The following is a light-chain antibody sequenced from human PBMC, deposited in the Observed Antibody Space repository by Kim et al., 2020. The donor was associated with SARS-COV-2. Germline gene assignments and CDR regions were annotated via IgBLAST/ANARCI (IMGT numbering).Light chain of an antibody. CDR3: QVWDSSTVV. J-gene: IGLJ2*01. CDR1: NIGSKN. Sequence: SYELTQPLSVSVALGQTARITCGGNNIGSKNVHWYQQKPGQAPVLVNYRDSNRPSGIPERFSGSNSGNTATLTISRAQAGDEADYYCQVWDSSTVVFGGGTQLTDL. CDR2: RDS. V-gene: IGLV3-9*01.